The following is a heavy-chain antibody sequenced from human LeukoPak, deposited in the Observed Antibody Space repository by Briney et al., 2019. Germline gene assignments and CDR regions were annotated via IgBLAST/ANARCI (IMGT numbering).Heavy chain of an antibody. Sequence: ASVKVSCKASGYTFTGYYMHWVRQAPGQGLEWMGWINPNSGGTNYAQKFQGRVTMTRDTSISTAYMELSRLRSDDTAVYYCARDPTPLFYYDILTGYYLIWGQGTLVTVSS. CDR2: INPNSGGT. CDR3: ARDPTPLFYYDILTGYYLI. D-gene: IGHD3-9*01. CDR1: GYTFTGYY. V-gene: IGHV1-2*02. J-gene: IGHJ4*02.